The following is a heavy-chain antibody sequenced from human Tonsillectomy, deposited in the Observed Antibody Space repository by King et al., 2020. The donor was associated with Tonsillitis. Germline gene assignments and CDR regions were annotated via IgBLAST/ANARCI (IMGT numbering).Heavy chain of an antibody. CDR2: ISSSSSTI. J-gene: IGHJ4*02. V-gene: IGHV3-48*01. Sequence: VQLVESGGGLVQPGGSLRLSCAASGFTFSSYSMNWVRQAPGKGLEWVSYISSSSSTIYYADSVKGRFTISRDNAKNSLYLQMNSLRAEDTAVYYCAREKRGSNSIYYFDYWGQGTLVTVSS. CDR1: GFTFSSYS. CDR3: AREKRGSNSIYYFDY. D-gene: IGHD4-11*01.